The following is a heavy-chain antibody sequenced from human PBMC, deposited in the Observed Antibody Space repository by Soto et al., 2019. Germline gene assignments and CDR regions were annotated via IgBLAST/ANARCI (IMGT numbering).Heavy chain of an antibody. J-gene: IGHJ6*03. CDR1: GYTFTSYG. CDR2: ISAYNGNT. Sequence: ASVKVSCKASGYTFTSYGISWVRQAPGQGLEWMGWISAYNGNTNYAQKLQGRVTTTTDTSTSTAYMELRSLRSDDTAVYYCARDPSYLSNYYYYMDVWGKGTTVTVSS. CDR3: ARDPSYLSNYYYYMDV. V-gene: IGHV1-18*01.